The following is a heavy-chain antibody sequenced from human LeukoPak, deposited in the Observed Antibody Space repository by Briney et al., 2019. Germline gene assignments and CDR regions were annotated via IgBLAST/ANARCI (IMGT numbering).Heavy chain of an antibody. V-gene: IGHV4-59*12. CDR3: ARAGYSSSWYQIPYYFDY. J-gene: IGHJ4*02. D-gene: IGHD6-13*01. CDR1: GGSISSYY. Sequence: SETLSLTCTVSGGSISSYYWSWIRQPPGKGLEWIAYISDIGSINYNPSLKSRVTISLDTSKNQFSLKLSSVTAADTAVYYCARAGYSSSWYQIPYYFDYWGQGTLVTVSS. CDR2: ISDIGSI.